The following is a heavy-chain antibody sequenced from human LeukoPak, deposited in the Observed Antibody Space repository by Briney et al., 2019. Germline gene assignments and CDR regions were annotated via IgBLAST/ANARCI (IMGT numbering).Heavy chain of an antibody. Sequence: SSETLSLTCTVSGGSISSYYWSWIRQPPGKGLEWIGYIYYSGSTNYNPSLKSRVTISVDTSKNQFSLKLSSVTAADTAVYYCARVKEEYSSGWYMIFDYWGQGTLVTVSS. CDR3: ARVKEEYSSGWYMIFDY. CDR1: GGSISSYY. V-gene: IGHV4-59*01. D-gene: IGHD6-19*01. J-gene: IGHJ4*02. CDR2: IYYSGST.